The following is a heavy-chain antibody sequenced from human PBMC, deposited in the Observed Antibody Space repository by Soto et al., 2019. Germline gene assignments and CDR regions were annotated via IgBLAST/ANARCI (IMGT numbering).Heavy chain of an antibody. J-gene: IGHJ4*02. CDR1: GFTFSDYY. CDR2: ISSSGSTI. D-gene: IGHD3-3*01. Sequence: GGSLRLSCAASGFTFSDYYMSWIRQAPGKGLEWVSYISSSGSTIYYADSVKGRFTISRDNAKNSLYLQMNSLRAEDTSVYYCVRVPTADVLRFLEWLFDYWGQGTLVTVSS. V-gene: IGHV3-11*01. CDR3: VRVPTADVLRFLEWLFDY.